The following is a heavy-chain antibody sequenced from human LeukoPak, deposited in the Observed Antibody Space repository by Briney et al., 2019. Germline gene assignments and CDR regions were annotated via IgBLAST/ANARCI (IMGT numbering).Heavy chain of an antibody. D-gene: IGHD6-13*01. Sequence: SETLSLTCAVYGGSFRGYYWSWIRQPPGKGLEGIGEINHSGSTNYNPSLKSRVTISVDTSKNQFSLKLSSVTAADTAVYYCARGRSGPPSHIAAAGTYYYYGMDVWGQGTTVTVSS. CDR2: INHSGST. CDR1: GGSFRGYY. V-gene: IGHV4-34*01. CDR3: ARGRSGPPSHIAAAGTYYYYGMDV. J-gene: IGHJ6*02.